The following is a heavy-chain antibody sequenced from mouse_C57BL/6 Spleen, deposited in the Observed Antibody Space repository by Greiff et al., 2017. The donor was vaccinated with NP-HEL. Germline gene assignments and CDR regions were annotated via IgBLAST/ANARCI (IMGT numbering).Heavy chain of an antibody. CDR2: IDPSDSYT. D-gene: IGHD2-3*01. CDR1: GYTFTSYW. J-gene: IGHJ1*03. Sequence: QVQLQQPGAELVMPGASVKLSCKASGYTFTSYWMHWVKQRPGQGLEWIGEIDPSDSYTNYNQKFKGKSTLTVDKSSSTAYMQLSSLPSKASAVFYCARGGDGRTDWYFDVWGTGTTVTVSS. V-gene: IGHV1-69*01. CDR3: ARGGDGRTDWYFDV.